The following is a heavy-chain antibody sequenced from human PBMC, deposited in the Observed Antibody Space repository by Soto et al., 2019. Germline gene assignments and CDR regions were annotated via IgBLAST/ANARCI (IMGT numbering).Heavy chain of an antibody. CDR1: GGSFSGYY. Sequence: SETLSLTCAVYGGSFSGYYWSWIRQPPGKGLEWIGEINHSGSTNYNPSHKSRVTISVDTSKNQFSLKLSSVTAADTAVYYCARGARFDPWGQGTLVTVSS. CDR2: INHSGST. CDR3: ARGARFDP. J-gene: IGHJ5*02. V-gene: IGHV4-34*01.